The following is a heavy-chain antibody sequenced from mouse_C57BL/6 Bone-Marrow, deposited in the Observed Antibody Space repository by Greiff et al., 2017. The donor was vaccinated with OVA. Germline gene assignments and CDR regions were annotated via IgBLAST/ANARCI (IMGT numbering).Heavy chain of an antibody. V-gene: IGHV1-69*01. CDR1: GYTFTSYW. D-gene: IGHD1-1*01. CDR2: IDPSDSYT. Sequence: QVQLQQPGAELVMPGASVKLSCKASGYTFTSYWMHWVKQRPGQGLEWIGEIDPSDSYTNYNQKFKGKSTLTVDKSSSTAYMQLSSLTSEDSAVYYCARRDYGSSYWYFDVWGKGTTVTVSS. J-gene: IGHJ1*03. CDR3: ARRDYGSSYWYFDV.